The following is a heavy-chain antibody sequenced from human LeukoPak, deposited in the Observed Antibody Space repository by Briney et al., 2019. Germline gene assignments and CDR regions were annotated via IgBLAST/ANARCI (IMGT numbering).Heavy chain of an antibody. J-gene: IGHJ4*02. CDR3: AKPLNTSGWYTGCLDY. CDR1: GFTFSSYW. D-gene: IGHD6-19*01. V-gene: IGHV3-7*01. CDR2: IKQDGSEK. Sequence: GGSLRLSCAASGFTFSSYWMSWVRQAPGKGLEWVANIKQDGSEKYYVDSVKGRFTISRDNAKNTLYLQMNSLRAEDTAVYYCAKPLNTSGWYTGCLDYWGQGTLVTVSS.